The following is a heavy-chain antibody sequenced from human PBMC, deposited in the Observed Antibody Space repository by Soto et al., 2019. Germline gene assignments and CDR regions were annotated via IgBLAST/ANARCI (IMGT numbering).Heavy chain of an antibody. D-gene: IGHD3-3*01. Sequence: SETLSLTCAVYGGSFSGYYWSWIRQPPGKGLEWIGEINHSGSTNYNPSLKSRVTISVDTSKNQFSLKLSSVTAADTAVYYCARAFRGYDFWSGIRGHYFDYWGQGXLVTVSS. CDR1: GGSFSGYY. V-gene: IGHV4-34*01. CDR2: INHSGST. CDR3: ARAFRGYDFWSGIRGHYFDY. J-gene: IGHJ4*02.